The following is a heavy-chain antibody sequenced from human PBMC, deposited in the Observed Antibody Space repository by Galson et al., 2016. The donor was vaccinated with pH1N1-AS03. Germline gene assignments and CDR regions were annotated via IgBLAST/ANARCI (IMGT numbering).Heavy chain of an antibody. Sequence: SGYTLTRYYMHWVRQAPGQGLEWMGIIDPSGGPTTYAPKFLGRITITTDTSTSTVYMELVSLRSEDTAVYYCARRYYFDYWGQGTLVTVSS. V-gene: IGHV1-46*01. J-gene: IGHJ4*02. D-gene: IGHD3-16*02. CDR1: GYTLTRYY. CDR3: ARRYYFDY. CDR2: IDPSGGPT.